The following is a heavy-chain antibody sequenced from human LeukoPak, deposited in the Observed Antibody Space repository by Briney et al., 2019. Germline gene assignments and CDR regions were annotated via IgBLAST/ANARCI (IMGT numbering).Heavy chain of an antibody. CDR1: GFTFGDYA. Sequence: PGGSLRLSCTASGFTFGDYAMSWVRQAPGKGLEWVGFIRSKAYGGTTEYAASVKGRFTISRDDSKSIAYLQMTSLKTEDTAVYYCTRDIWIQLWLFDYWGQGTLVTVSS. D-gene: IGHD5-18*01. V-gene: IGHV3-49*04. CDR3: TRDIWIQLWLFDY. CDR2: IRSKAYGGTT. J-gene: IGHJ4*02.